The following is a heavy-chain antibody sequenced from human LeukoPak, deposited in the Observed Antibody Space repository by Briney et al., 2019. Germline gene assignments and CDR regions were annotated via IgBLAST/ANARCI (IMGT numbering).Heavy chain of an antibody. V-gene: IGHV3-33*01. CDR2: IWYDGSNK. CDR3: AYSNSWYLDY. J-gene: IGHJ4*02. D-gene: IGHD6-13*01. Sequence: GRSLRLSCAASGFTFSSYGMHWVRQAPGKGLEWVAVIWYDGSNKYYADSVKGRFTISRDNSKNTLYLQMNSLRAEDTAVYYCAYSNSWYLDYWGQGTLVTVSS. CDR1: GFTFSSYG.